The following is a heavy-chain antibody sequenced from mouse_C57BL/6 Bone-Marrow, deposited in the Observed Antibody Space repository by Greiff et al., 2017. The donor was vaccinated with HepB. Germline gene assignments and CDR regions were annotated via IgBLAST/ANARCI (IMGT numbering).Heavy chain of an antibody. D-gene: IGHD1-1*02. J-gene: IGHJ3*01. V-gene: IGHV1-50*01. CDR2: IDPSDSYT. CDR1: GYTFTSYW. CDR3: ARRLVLSWFAY. Sequence: QVQLQQPGAELVKPGASVKLSCKASGYTFTSYWMQWVKQRPGQGLEWIGEIDPSDSYTNYNQKFKGKATLTVDTSSSTAYMQLSSLTSEYSAVYYCARRLVLSWFAYWGQGTLVTVSA.